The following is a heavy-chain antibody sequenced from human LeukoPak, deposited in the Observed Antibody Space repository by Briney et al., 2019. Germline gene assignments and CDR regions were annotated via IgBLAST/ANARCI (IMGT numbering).Heavy chain of an antibody. Sequence: GGSLRLSCAGSGFTFTNCAMSWVRQAPVKGLEWVSAITGSGGDTCHADSVRGRFSISRDNSKNTLYLQMNSLRAEGTAVYYCAKGSADERPYYFDYWGQGTLVTVSS. CDR2: ITGSGGDT. D-gene: IGHD2-21*01. V-gene: IGHV3-23*01. J-gene: IGHJ4*02. CDR1: GFTFTNCA. CDR3: AKGSADERPYYFDY.